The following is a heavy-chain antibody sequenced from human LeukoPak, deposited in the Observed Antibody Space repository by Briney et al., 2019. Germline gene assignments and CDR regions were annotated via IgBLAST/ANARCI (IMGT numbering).Heavy chain of an antibody. J-gene: IGHJ5*02. CDR3: ARELRYFDWLSSNWFDP. Sequence: PSETLSLTCTVSGGSISSSSYYWDWIRQPPGKGLEWIGSIYYTGSTYYNPSLKSRVTISVDTSKNQFSLKLSSVTAADTAVYYCARELRYFDWLSSNWFDPWGQGTLVTVSS. CDR1: GGSISSSSYY. CDR2: IYYTGST. V-gene: IGHV4-39*02. D-gene: IGHD3-9*01.